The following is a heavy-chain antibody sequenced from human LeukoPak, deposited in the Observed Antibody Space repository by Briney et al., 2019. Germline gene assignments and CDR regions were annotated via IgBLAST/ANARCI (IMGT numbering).Heavy chain of an antibody. V-gene: IGHV3-7*01. Sequence: GGSLRLSCAASGFTFSNYWMGWVRQAPGKGLEWVGNIKQDGTDKYYLDSVKGRFTISRDNSQNSLCLQINSLRAEDTAVYFCARGRYTNGWYPDYFDYWGQGTLVTVSS. D-gene: IGHD6-19*01. CDR1: GFTFSNYW. CDR3: ARGRYTNGWYPDYFDY. CDR2: IKQDGTDK. J-gene: IGHJ4*02.